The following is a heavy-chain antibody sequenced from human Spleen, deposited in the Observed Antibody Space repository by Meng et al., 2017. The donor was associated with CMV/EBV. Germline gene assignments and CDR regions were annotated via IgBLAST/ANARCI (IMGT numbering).Heavy chain of an antibody. CDR3: ARGSPNGYEQNYYYGMDV. Sequence: GESLKISCAASGFTFSSYWMGWVRQAPGKGLEWVANIKQDGSEKYYVDSLKGRFTISRDNGQNSLNLQMNSLRVEDTAVYYCARGSPNGYEQNYYYGMDVWGQGTTVTVSS. D-gene: IGHD5-12*01. CDR2: IKQDGSEK. V-gene: IGHV3-7*01. J-gene: IGHJ6*02. CDR1: GFTFSSYW.